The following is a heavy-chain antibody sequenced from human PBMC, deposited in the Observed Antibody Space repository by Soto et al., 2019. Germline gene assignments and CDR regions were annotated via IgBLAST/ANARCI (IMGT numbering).Heavy chain of an antibody. V-gene: IGHV3-30-3*01. Sequence: GGSLRLSCAASGFTFSSYAMHWVRQAPGKGLEWVAVISYDGSNKYYADSVKGRFTISRDNSKNTLYLQMNSLRAEDTAVYYCARDPGITMVRGVIGLFDYWGQGTLVTVSS. J-gene: IGHJ4*02. CDR3: ARDPGITMVRGVIGLFDY. CDR2: ISYDGSNK. D-gene: IGHD3-10*01. CDR1: GFTFSSYA.